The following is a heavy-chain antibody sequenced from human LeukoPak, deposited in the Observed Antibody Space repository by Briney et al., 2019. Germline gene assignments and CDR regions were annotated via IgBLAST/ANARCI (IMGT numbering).Heavy chain of an antibody. CDR2: ISSSGSTI. V-gene: IGHV3-11*04. D-gene: IGHD3-22*01. CDR3: ARGPKSITMIVVVTPIDY. CDR1: GFTFSDYY. Sequence: GGSLRLSCAASGFTFSDYYMSWIRQAPGKGLEWVSYISSSGSTIYYADSVKGRFTISRDNAKNSLYLQMNSLRAEDTAVYYCARGPKSITMIVVVTPIDYWGQGTLVTVSS. J-gene: IGHJ4*02.